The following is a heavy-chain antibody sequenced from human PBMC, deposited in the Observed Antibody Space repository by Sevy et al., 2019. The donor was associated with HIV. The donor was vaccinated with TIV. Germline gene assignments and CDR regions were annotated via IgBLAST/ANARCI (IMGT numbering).Heavy chain of an antibody. CDR3: ARDATSSSSSVWFDP. J-gene: IGHJ5*02. Sequence: ASVMVSCKASGGTFSSYAISWVRQAPGQGLEWMGGIIPIFGTANYEQKFQGRVTITADESTSTAYMELSSLRSEDTAVYYCARDATSSSSSVWFDPWGQGTLVTVSS. CDR2: IIPIFGTA. CDR1: GGTFSSYA. D-gene: IGHD6-6*01. V-gene: IGHV1-69*13.